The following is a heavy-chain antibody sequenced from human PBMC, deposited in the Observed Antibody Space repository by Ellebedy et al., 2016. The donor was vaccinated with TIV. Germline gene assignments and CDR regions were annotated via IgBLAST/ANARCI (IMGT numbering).Heavy chain of an antibody. CDR1: GFSFGGYW. D-gene: IGHD4-17*01. V-gene: IGHV3-7*03. Sequence: GESLKISCAASGFSFGGYWMSWVRQAPGKGLEWVANIKQDGGEKNYVDAVKGRFTISRDNAKNSLYLNMDSLRAEDTAVYFCATDGSYGDYLSPTHAFELWGQGTMVTVSS. CDR2: IKQDGGEK. CDR3: ATDGSYGDYLSPTHAFEL. J-gene: IGHJ3*01.